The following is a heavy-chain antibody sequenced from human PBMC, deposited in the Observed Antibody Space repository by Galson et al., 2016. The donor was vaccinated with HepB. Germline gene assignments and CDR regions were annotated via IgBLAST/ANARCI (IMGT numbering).Heavy chain of an antibody. CDR3: ARDPRKIRYQLLEIYYYYYAMDV. CDR1: GYTFTTYG. CDR2: ISAYNGNT. J-gene: IGHJ6*02. Sequence: SVKVSCKASGYTFTTYGISWVRQAPGQGLEWMGWISAYNGNTNYAQKLQGRVTMTTDPSTRTAYMELRSLRSDDPAVYYCARDPRKIRYQLLEIYYYYYAMDVWGQGTTVTVSS. D-gene: IGHD2-2*01. V-gene: IGHV1-18*01.